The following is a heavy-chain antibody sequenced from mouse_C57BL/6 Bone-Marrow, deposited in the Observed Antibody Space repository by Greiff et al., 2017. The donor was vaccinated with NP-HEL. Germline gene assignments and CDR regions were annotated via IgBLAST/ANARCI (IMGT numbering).Heavy chain of an antibody. V-gene: IGHV1-78*01. Sequence: VQLQQSDAELVKPGASVKISCKVSGYTFTDHTIHWMKQRPEQGLEWIGYIYPRDGSTKYNEKFKGKATLTADTSSSTAYMQLNSLTSEDSAVYFCAMRDGYYVYAMDYWGQGTSVTVSS. J-gene: IGHJ4*01. CDR2: IYPRDGST. CDR3: AMRDGYYVYAMDY. D-gene: IGHD2-3*01. CDR1: GYTFTDHT.